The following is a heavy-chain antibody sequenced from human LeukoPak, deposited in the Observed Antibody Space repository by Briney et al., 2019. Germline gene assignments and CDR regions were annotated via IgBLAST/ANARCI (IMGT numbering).Heavy chain of an antibody. CDR2: LNTNTGNP. CDR3: ARVDQLWSPNFDY. V-gene: IGHV7-4-1*02. D-gene: IGHD5-18*01. J-gene: IGHJ4*02. Sequence: ASVKVSCKASGYTFISYTMNWVRQAPGQGLEWMGLLNTNTGNPTYAQGFTGRFVFSLDTSVNTAYLQISSLKAEDTAVYYCARVDQLWSPNFDYWGQGTLVTVSS. CDR1: GYTFISYT.